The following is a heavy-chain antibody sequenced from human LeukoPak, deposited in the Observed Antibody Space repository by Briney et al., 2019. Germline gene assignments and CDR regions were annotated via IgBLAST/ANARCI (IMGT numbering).Heavy chain of an antibody. Sequence: GGSLRLSCAASGFTFSSYWMHWVRQAPGKGLVWVSRINSDGSSTSYADSVKGRFTISRDNAKNTLYLQMNSLRAEDTAVYYCASIGYYGSGSYYTDYWGQGTLVTVSS. CDR2: INSDGSST. CDR1: GFTFSSYW. V-gene: IGHV3-74*01. J-gene: IGHJ4*02. CDR3: ASIGYYGSGSYYTDY. D-gene: IGHD3-10*01.